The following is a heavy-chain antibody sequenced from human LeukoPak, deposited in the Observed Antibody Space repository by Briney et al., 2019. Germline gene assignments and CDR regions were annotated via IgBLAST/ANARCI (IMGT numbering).Heavy chain of an antibody. D-gene: IGHD3-10*01. CDR3: ARINYYGSGSFDP. J-gene: IGHJ5*02. Sequence: SETLSLTCTVSGGSISSYYWSWIRQPPGKGLEWIGCIYYSGSTYYNPSLKSRVAISVDTSKNQFSLKLSSVTAADTAVYYCARINYYGSGSFDPWGQGTLVTVSS. V-gene: IGHV4-59*06. CDR2: IYYSGST. CDR1: GGSISSYY.